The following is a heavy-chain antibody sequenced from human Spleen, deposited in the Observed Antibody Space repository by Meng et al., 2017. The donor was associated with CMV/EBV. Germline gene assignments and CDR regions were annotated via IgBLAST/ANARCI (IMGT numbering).Heavy chain of an antibody. Sequence: ASVKVSCKASGYTFTGYYMFWVRQAPGQGLEWMGWINPNSGGTNYAQNFQGRVTMTGDTSITTAYMEVSRLRSDDMAVYYCARVKRYCTGGSCSSTGYYGMDVWGQGTTVTVSS. J-gene: IGHJ6*02. V-gene: IGHV1-2*02. D-gene: IGHD2-15*01. CDR1: GYTFTGYY. CDR3: ARVKRYCTGGSCSSTGYYGMDV. CDR2: INPNSGGT.